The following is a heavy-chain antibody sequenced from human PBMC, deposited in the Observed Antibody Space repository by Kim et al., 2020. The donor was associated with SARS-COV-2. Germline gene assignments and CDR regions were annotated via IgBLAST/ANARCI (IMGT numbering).Heavy chain of an antibody. J-gene: IGHJ4*01. CDR2: INAGSGNT. V-gene: IGHV1-3*01. CDR1: GYTFSNYA. CDR3: ARGGAVLRFLEWLSSYFD. Sequence: AXVKVSCKASGYTFSNYAMHWVRQAPGQRLXWMGWINAGSGNTEYSQKFQGRLIITRDTSASTAYMELSSLRSEDTAVYYCARGGAVLRFLEWLSSYFD. D-gene: IGHD3-3*01.